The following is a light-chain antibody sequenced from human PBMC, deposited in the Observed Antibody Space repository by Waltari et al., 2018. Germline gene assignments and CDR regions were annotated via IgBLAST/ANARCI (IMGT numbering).Light chain of an antibody. Sequence: SYELTQPPSVSVSPGKTASITCYGDKLGDKYACWYQQKPGQSPVLVIYQDSKRPSGIPERFSGSNSGNTATLTISGTQAMDEADYYCQAWDSSTVVFGGGTKLTVL. CDR3: QAWDSSTVV. V-gene: IGLV3-1*01. J-gene: IGLJ2*01. CDR1: KLGDKY. CDR2: QDS.